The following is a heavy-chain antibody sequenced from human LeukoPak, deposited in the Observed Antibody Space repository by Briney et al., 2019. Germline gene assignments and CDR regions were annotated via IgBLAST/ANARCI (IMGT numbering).Heavy chain of an antibody. J-gene: IGHJ5*02. D-gene: IGHD3-10*01. CDR2: IYYSGST. CDR1: GVSVSSGSYY. Sequence: PSETLSLTCTVSGVSVSSGSYYWSWIPQPPGKGLKWIGYIYYSGSTNYNPSLKSRVAMSVDTSKNQFSLKLSSVTAADTAVYYCARSPSLSGSYLGVLSWFDPWGQGTLVTVSS. V-gene: IGHV4-61*01. CDR3: ARSPSLSGSYLGVLSWFDP.